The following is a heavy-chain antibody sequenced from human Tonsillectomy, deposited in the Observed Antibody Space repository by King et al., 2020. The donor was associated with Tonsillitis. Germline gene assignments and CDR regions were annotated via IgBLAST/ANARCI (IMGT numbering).Heavy chain of an antibody. CDR1: GCIFSDYY. V-gene: IGHV3-11*01. J-gene: IGHJ3*02. CDR3: ARESWYYHGSGNAFDI. CDR2: ISSGGRTI. D-gene: IGHD3-10*01. Sequence: VQLVESGGGLGKPGGSLRLSCAASGCIFSDYYMSWIRQAPGKGLEWVSYISSGGRTIYFGDSVKGRVTISRDYAKKSLYLQMNSLRAEDTSIYSSARESWYYHGSGNAFDIWGQGTMVTVSS.